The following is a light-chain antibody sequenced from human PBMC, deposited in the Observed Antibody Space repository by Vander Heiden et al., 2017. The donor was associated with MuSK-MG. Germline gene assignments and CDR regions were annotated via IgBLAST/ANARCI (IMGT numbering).Light chain of an antibody. CDR1: QDISNY. V-gene: IGKV1-33*01. CDR2: DAS. CDR3: QQYDNLFT. Sequence: DIQMTQSPSSLSASVGDRVTITCQASQDISNYLNWYQQKPGKAPKLLIYDASKLETGVPSRFSGSGSGTDFTFTISSLQPEDIATYYCQQYDNLFTFGPGTKVDIK. J-gene: IGKJ3*01.